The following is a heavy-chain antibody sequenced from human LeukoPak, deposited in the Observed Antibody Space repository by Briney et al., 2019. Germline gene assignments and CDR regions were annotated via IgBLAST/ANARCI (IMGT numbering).Heavy chain of an antibody. D-gene: IGHD6-19*01. Sequence: SETLSLTCTVSGGSISSSSYYWGWIRQPPGKGLEWIGSIHYSGSTNYNPSLKSRVTISVDTSKNQFSLKLSSVTAADTAVYYCARDKGYSSGGGFDYWVQGTLVTVSS. CDR2: IHYSGST. CDR3: ARDKGYSSGGGFDY. CDR1: GGSISSSSYY. J-gene: IGHJ4*02. V-gene: IGHV4-39*07.